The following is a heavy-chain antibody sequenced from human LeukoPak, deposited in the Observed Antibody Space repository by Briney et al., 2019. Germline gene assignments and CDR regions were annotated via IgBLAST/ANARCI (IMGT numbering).Heavy chain of an antibody. CDR2: IYHSGST. V-gene: IGHV4-30-2*01. J-gene: IGHJ4*02. D-gene: IGHD3-3*01. CDR3: ARGALEWLLLLDY. Sequence: SETLSLTCAVSGGSISSGGYSWSWIRQPPGKGLEWIGYIYHSGSTYYNPSLKSRVTISVDRSKNQFSLKLSSVTAADTAVYYCARGALEWLLLLDYWAREPWSPSPQ. CDR1: GGSISSGGYS.